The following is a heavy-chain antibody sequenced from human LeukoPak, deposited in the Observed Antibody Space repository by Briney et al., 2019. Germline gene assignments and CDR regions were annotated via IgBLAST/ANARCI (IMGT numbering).Heavy chain of an antibody. V-gene: IGHV3-48*04. CDR3: ASLSNNYDILTGYSASDY. CDR1: GFTFSSYG. CDR2: ISSSSSTI. Sequence: GGSLRLSCAASGFTFSSYGMHWVRQAPGKGLEWVSYISSSSSTIYYADSVKGRFTISRDNAKNSLYLQMNSLRAEDTAVYYCASLSNNYDILTGYSASDYWGQGTLVTVSS. D-gene: IGHD3-9*01. J-gene: IGHJ4*02.